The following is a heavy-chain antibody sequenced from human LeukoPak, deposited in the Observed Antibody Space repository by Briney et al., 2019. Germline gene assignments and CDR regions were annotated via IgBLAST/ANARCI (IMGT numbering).Heavy chain of an antibody. J-gene: IGHJ6*03. V-gene: IGHV3-7*01. D-gene: IGHD2-2*01. CDR2: IKQDGSEK. CDR1: GFTFSSYW. CDR3: ARGAPAATHYYYYYYMDV. Sequence: GGSLRLSCAASGFTFSSYWMSWVRQAPGKGLEWVANIKQDGSEKYYVDSVKGRFTISRDNAKNSLYLQMNSLRAEDTAVYYCARGAPAATHYYYYYYMDVWGKGTTVTVSS.